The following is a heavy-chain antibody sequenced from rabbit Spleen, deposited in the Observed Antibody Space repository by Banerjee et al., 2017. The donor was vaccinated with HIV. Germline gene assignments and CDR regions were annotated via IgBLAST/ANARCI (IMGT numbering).Heavy chain of an antibody. CDR2: IDIGSSGFT. CDR3: ARDTSSSFSSYGMDL. CDR1: GVSFSSSSY. Sequence: QSLEESGGDLVKPGASPTLTCTASGVSFSSSSYMCWVRQAPGKGLEWIACIDIGSSGFTYFATWAKGQFTISKTSSTTVTLQMTSLTAADTATYFCARDTSSSFSSYGMDLWGPGTLVTVS. D-gene: IGHD1-1*01. J-gene: IGHJ6*01. V-gene: IGHV1S40*01.